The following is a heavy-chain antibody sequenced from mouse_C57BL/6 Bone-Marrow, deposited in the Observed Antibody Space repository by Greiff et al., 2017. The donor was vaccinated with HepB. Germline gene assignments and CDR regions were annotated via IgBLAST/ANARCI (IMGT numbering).Heavy chain of an antibody. D-gene: IGHD1-1*01. J-gene: IGHJ2*01. CDR2: INPNNGGT. Sequence: EVQLQQSGPELVKPGASVKISCKASGYTFTDYYMNWVKQSHAKSLEWIGDINPNNGGTSYNQKFKGKATLTVDKSSSTAYMQLNSLTSEDSAVYYCARDYYGSSFFDYWGQGTTLTVSS. V-gene: IGHV1-26*01. CDR1: GYTFTDYY. CDR3: ARDYYGSSFFDY.